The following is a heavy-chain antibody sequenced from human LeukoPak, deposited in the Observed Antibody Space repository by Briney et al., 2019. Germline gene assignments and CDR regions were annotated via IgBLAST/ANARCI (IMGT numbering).Heavy chain of an antibody. CDR3: ARDHTGSYGRGYFDY. CDR1: GFTFSSHW. CDR2: IKEDGREK. J-gene: IGHJ4*02. V-gene: IGHV3-7*01. D-gene: IGHD3-10*01. Sequence: GGSLRLSCAASGFTFSSHWISWVRQAPGKGLEWVANIKEDGREKYYVDSVKGRFTISRDNAKNSLYLQMNSLRAEDTAVYFCARDHTGSYGRGYFDYWGQGTLVTVSS.